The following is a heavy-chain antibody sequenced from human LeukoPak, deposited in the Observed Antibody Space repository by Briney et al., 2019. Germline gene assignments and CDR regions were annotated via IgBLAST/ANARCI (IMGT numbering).Heavy chain of an antibody. CDR1: GFTFSSYS. CDR2: ITSNTNYI. V-gene: IGHV3-21*01. CDR3: AAVIDY. J-gene: IGHJ4*02. Sequence: GGSLRLSCAASGFTFSSYSMNWVRQAPGTGLEWVSSITSNTNYIYYADSVKGRFSISRDNANNSVYLQMNNLRAEDTAVYYCAAVIDYWGQGTLVTVSS.